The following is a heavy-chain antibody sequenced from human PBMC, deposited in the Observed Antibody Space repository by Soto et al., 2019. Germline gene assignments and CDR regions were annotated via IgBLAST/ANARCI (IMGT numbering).Heavy chain of an antibody. Sequence: GASVKVSCKASGGTFSSYAISWVRQAPGQGLEWMGGIIPIFGTANYAQKFQGRVTITADESTSTAYMELSSLRSEDTAVYYCARYTLRFLEWLLPYYYYGMDVWGQGTTVTV. CDR2: IIPIFGTA. V-gene: IGHV1-69*13. CDR3: ARYTLRFLEWLLPYYYYGMDV. CDR1: GGTFSSYA. D-gene: IGHD3-3*01. J-gene: IGHJ6*02.